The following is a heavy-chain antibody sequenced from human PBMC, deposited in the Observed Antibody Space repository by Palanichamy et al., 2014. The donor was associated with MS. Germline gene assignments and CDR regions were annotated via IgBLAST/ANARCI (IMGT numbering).Heavy chain of an antibody. CDR1: GGSISSYF. Sequence: QVQLQESGPGLVKPSETLSLTCAVSGGSISSYFWTWIRQPAGKELEWIGRISASGITNSNPSLRSRVTMSLDTSKNHFSLKLSSVTAADTALYYCGRDMSTSVDFWGQGILVTVSS. CDR3: GRDMSTSVDF. CDR2: ISASGIT. J-gene: IGHJ4*02. V-gene: IGHV4-4*07. D-gene: IGHD3-16*01.